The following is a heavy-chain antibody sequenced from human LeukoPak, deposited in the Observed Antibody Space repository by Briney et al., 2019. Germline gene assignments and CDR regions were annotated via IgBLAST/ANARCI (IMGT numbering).Heavy chain of an antibody. J-gene: IGHJ5*02. D-gene: IGHD6-19*01. CDR1: GGSFSGYY. CDR3: ASQAGIAVAGTGWFDP. Sequence: SETLSLTCAVYGGSFSGYYWSWICQPPGKGLEWIGEINHSGSTNYNPSLKSRVTISVDTSKNQFSLKLSSVTAADTAVYYCASQAGIAVAGTGWFDPWGQGTLVTVSS. V-gene: IGHV4-34*01. CDR2: INHSGST.